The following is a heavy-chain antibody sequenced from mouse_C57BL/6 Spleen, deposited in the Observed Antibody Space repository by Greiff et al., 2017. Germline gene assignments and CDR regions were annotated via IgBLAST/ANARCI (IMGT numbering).Heavy chain of an antibody. D-gene: IGHD1-1*01. CDR1: GYTFTSYW. J-gene: IGHJ2*01. CDR2: IDPSDSET. V-gene: IGHV1-52*01. Sequence: QVQLQQPGAELVRPGSSVKLSCTASGYTFTSYWLPWVTQRPIQGLEWIGNIDPSDSETPYTQKFKDKATLTVDKSSSTAYMQLSSRTSEDSAVEYSAKNYYGRALDYWGQGTTLTVSS. CDR3: AKNYYGRALDY.